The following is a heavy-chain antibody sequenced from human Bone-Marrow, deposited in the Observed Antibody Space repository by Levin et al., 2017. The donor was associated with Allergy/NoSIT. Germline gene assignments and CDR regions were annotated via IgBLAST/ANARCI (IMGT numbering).Heavy chain of an antibody. J-gene: IGHJ4*02. V-gene: IGHV3-23*01. CDR3: AKDQDSGWLPYFDY. D-gene: IGHD3-10*01. CDR1: GFIVSDYG. CDR2: FSGNSGRA. Sequence: GESLKISCEASGFIVSDYGMSWVRQAPGKGLEWVSGFSGNSGRAIYADYVKGRFTISRDDSKNILYLQMNNLRVEDTAVYYCAKDQDSGWLPYFDYWGQGALVTVSS.